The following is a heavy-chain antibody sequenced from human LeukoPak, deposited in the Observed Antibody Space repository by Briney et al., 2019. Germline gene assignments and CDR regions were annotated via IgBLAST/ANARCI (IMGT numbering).Heavy chain of an antibody. V-gene: IGHV4-34*01. CDR3: ATWSGSYHNWFDP. J-gene: IGHJ5*02. Sequence: SETLSLTCAVYGGSFSGYYWSWIRQPPGKGLEWIGEINHSGSTNYNPSLKSRVTISVDTSKNQFSLKLSSVTAADTAVYYCATWSGSYHNWFDPWGQGTLVTVSS. CDR2: INHSGST. D-gene: IGHD1-26*01. CDR1: GGSFSGYY.